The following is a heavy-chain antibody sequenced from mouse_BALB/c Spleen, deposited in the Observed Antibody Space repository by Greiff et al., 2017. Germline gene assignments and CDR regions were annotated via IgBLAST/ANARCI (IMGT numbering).Heavy chain of an antibody. D-gene: IGHD2-4*01. CDR1: GYTFTDYV. CDR2: IYPGSGST. J-gene: IGHJ4*01. V-gene: IGHV1-77*01. Sequence: VKLQESGPELVKPGASVKMSCKASGYTFTDYVISWVKQRTGQGLEWIGEIYPGSGSTYYNEKFKGKATLTADKSSNTAYMQLSSLTSEDSAVYFCARLGDYDVPFYAMDYWGQGTSVTVSS. CDR3: ARLGDYDVPFYAMDY.